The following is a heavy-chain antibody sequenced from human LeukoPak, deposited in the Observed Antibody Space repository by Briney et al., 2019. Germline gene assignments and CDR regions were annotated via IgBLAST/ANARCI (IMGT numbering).Heavy chain of an antibody. V-gene: IGHV3-48*04. CDR1: GFTFSSYS. J-gene: IGHJ6*02. CDR2: ISSSSSTI. D-gene: IGHD6-19*01. CDR3: ARGTAVAGMGGYGMDV. Sequence: GGSLRLSCAASGFTFSSYSMNWVRQAPGEGLEWVSYISSSSSTIYYADSVKGRFTISRDNAKNSLYLQMNSLRAEDTAVYYCARGTAVAGMGGYGMDVWGQGTTVTVSS.